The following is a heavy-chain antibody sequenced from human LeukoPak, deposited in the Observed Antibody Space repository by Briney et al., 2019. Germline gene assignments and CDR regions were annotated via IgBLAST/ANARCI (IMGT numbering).Heavy chain of an antibody. CDR1: GFTSSSYW. D-gene: IGHD3-16*01. CDR2: INGGGRTI. Sequence: GGSLRLSCAASGFTSSSYWMSWVRQAPGKGLEWVAYINGGGRTIFYGDSVKGRFTISRDNAKNSLYLQMNSLRAEDTAVYYCAREPVEGVNDAFDVWGQGTMVTVSS. J-gene: IGHJ3*01. CDR3: AREPVEGVNDAFDV. V-gene: IGHV3-48*04.